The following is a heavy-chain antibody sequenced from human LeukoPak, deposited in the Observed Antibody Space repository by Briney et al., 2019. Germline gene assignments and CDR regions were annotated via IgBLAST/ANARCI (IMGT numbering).Heavy chain of an antibody. Sequence: PGGSLRLSCAASGFTFSSYGMRWVRQAPGEGLQWVAVISYDGSNQYYADSVKGRFTISRDNSKNTLYLQMNSLRAEDTAVYYCASDIVRPRSSGYYQALDYWGQGTLATVSS. CDR2: ISYDGSNQ. CDR3: ASDIVRPRSSGYYQALDY. CDR1: GFTFSSYG. D-gene: IGHD3-22*01. V-gene: IGHV3-30*06. J-gene: IGHJ4*02.